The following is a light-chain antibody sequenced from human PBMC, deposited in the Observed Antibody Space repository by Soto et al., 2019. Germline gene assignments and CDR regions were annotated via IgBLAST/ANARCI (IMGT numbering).Light chain of an antibody. CDR3: SSYTSSNTHVI. CDR2: NVS. V-gene: IGLV2-14*03. J-gene: IGLJ2*01. Sequence: QSALTQPASVSGSPGQSITISCTGTSSDVGGYNFVSWYQHYPGKAPKLMIYNVSNRPSWVSNRFSGSKSGNTASLTISGLQAEDEADYYCSSYTSSNTHVIFGGGTKVTVL. CDR1: SSDVGGYNF.